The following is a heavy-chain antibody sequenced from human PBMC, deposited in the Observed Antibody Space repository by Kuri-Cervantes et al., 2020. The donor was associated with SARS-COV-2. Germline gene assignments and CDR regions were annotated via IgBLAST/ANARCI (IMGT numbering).Heavy chain of an antibody. CDR3: AKDPGERFYFDTEPYYFDY. Sequence: SLKIPCPASGFTFSSYAMSWVRQAPGKGLEWVSAISCSGGSTYYANPVKGRFTICRDNSKDTLYLQMTILRADDTAVYYCAKDPGERFYFDTEPYYFDYWGQGTLVTVSS. V-gene: IGHV3-23*01. J-gene: IGHJ4*02. CDR2: ISCSGGST. CDR1: GFTFSSYA. D-gene: IGHD3-22*01.